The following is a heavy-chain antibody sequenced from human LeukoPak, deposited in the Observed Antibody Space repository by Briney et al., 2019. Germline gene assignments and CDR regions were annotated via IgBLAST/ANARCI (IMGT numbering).Heavy chain of an antibody. CDR2: INPSGGST. CDR1: GYIFTSHL. CDR3: AARLRYYFDY. V-gene: IGHV1-46*01. J-gene: IGHJ4*02. D-gene: IGHD4-17*01. Sequence: ASVTGSCKASGYIFTSHLMHWLGQAPGQGLDWMGIINPSGGSTSYAQKFQGRVTMTRDTSTSTVYMELSSLRSEDTAVYYCAARLRYYFDYWGPGTLVTVSS.